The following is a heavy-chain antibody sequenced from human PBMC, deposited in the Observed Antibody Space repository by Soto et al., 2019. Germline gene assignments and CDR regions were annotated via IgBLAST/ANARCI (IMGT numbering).Heavy chain of an antibody. CDR2: ISGSGGST. CDR1: GFTFSSYA. Sequence: GGSLRLSCAASGFTFSSYAMSWVRQAPGKGLEWVSAISGSGGSTYYADSVKSRFTISRDNSKNTLYLQMNSLRAEDTAVYYCAKVEGVAGPTPNLYYYYYGMDVWGQGTTVTVSS. CDR3: AKVEGVAGPTPNLYYYYYGMDV. V-gene: IGHV3-23*01. J-gene: IGHJ6*02. D-gene: IGHD6-19*01.